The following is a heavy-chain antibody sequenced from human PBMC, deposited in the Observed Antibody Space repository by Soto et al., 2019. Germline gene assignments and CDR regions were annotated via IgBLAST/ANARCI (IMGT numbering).Heavy chain of an antibody. CDR1: GFTFSSYA. D-gene: IGHD3-22*01. V-gene: IGHV3-23*01. Sequence: EVQLLESGGGLVQPGGSLRLSCAASGFTFSSYAMSWVRQAPGKGLEWVSAISGSGGSTYYADSVKGRFTISRDNSKNARYLQMNSLRAEYTAVYYCAKALYDSSGYYPPFDYWGQGTLVTVSS. CDR2: ISGSGGST. J-gene: IGHJ4*02. CDR3: AKALYDSSGYYPPFDY.